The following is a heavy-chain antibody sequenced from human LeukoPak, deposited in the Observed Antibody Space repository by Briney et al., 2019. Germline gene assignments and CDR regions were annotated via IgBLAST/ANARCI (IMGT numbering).Heavy chain of an antibody. J-gene: IGHJ4*02. CDR2: IYTSGST. D-gene: IGHD6-19*01. CDR1: GGSFSGYY. V-gene: IGHV4-4*07. Sequence: PSETLSLTCAVYGGSFSGYYWSWIRQPAGKGLEWIGRIYTSGSTSYNPSLRSRVTMSVDTSKNRFSLKLTSVTAADTAVYYCARDQEQWLAPDYWGQGTLVTVSS. CDR3: ARDQEQWLAPDY.